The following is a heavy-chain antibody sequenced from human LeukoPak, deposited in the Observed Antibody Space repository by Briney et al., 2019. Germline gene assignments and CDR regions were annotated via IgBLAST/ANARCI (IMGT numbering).Heavy chain of an antibody. CDR1: GFIFSSYG. CDR2: IYYDGSNK. V-gene: IGHV3-33*01. D-gene: IGHD2-8*02. J-gene: IGHJ4*02. CDR3: ARDSGRSFDY. Sequence: GGSLRLSCAASGFIFSSYGMHWVRQAPGKGLEWVAVIYYDGSNKFYADSVKGRFTISRDNSKNTLYLQMNSLRDEDTAVYYCARDSGRSFDYWGQGTLVTVSS.